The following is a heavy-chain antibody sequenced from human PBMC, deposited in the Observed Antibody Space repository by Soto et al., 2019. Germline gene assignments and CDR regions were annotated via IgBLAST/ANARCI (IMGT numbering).Heavy chain of an antibody. CDR1: GFTFSSYA. Sequence: PGGSLRLSCAASGFTFSSYAMSWVRQAPGKGLEWVSAISGSGGSTYYADSVKGRFTISRDNSKNTLYLQMNSLRAEDTAVYYCAKDMYYYDSSGYSYRGGDAFDIWGQGTMVT. D-gene: IGHD3-22*01. CDR2: ISGSGGST. CDR3: AKDMYYYDSSGYSYRGGDAFDI. V-gene: IGHV3-23*01. J-gene: IGHJ3*02.